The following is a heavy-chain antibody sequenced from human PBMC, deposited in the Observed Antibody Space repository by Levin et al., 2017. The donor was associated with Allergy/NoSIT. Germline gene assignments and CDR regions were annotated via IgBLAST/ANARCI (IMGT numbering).Heavy chain of an antibody. J-gene: IGHJ1*01. CDR3: AKSPLRYCSGGSCYFSH. V-gene: IGHV3-23*01. D-gene: IGHD2-15*01. CDR2: ISGSGGST. CDR1: GFTFSSYA. Sequence: GGSLRLSCAASGFTFSSYAMSWVRQAPGKGLEWVSAISGSGGSTYYADSVKGRFTISRDNSKNTLYLQMNSLRAEDTAVYYCAKSPLRYCSGGSCYFSHWGQGTLVTVSS.